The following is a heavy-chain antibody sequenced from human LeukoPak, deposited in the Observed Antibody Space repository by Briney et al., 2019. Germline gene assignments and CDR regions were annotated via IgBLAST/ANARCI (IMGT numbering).Heavy chain of an antibody. Sequence: PGGSLRLSCAASGFDFGAYEMNCVRQAPGKRLEWVAYFAGSDTTTYYADSVKGRFIISRDNARNSLYLQMNSLRAEDTALYYCTTLGYHLDSWGQGTLVTVSS. V-gene: IGHV3-48*03. J-gene: IGHJ4*02. CDR3: TTLGYHLDS. D-gene: IGHD3-22*01. CDR1: GFDFGAYE. CDR2: FAGSDTTT.